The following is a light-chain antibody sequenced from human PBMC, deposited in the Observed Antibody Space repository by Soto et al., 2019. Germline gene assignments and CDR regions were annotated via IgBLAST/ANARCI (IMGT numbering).Light chain of an antibody. J-gene: IGKJ1*01. CDR1: QTIMTY. V-gene: IGKV1-39*01. CDR3: QQSYNSPQT. CDR2: AAS. Sequence: DLQMTQSPSSLSASVGDEATITCRASQTIMTYLNWYQLKPGKPPRLLIYAASSLQSGVPSRFSGSGSGTDFTLTISSLQPEDFATYSCQQSYNSPQTFGQGTKVDIK.